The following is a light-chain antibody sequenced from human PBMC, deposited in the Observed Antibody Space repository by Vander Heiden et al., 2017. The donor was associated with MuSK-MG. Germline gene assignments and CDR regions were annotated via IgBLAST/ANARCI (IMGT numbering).Light chain of an antibody. J-gene: IGKJ4*01. CDR3: QQRSQWPLT. V-gene: IGKV3-11*01. CDR2: DAS. CDR1: QRIRSD. Sequence: IVFTQSPATLSLSPGERATLSCRASQRIRSDLAWYQQKPGQAPRLLIYDASNRATGIPARFSGSGSGADFTLTISSLEPEDFAVYYCQQRSQWPLTFGGGTKVEIK.